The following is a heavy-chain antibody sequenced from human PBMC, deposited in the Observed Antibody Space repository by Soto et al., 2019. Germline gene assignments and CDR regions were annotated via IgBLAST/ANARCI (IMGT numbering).Heavy chain of an antibody. V-gene: IGHV1-24*01. Sequence: ASVKVSCKVSGYTLTELSMHWVRQAPGKGLEWMGGFDPEDGETIYAQKFQGRVTMTEDTSTDTAYMELSSLRSEDTAVYYCATSIIAVANFDYWGQGTLVTVSS. D-gene: IGHD6-19*01. CDR1: GYTLTELS. CDR2: FDPEDGET. CDR3: ATSIIAVANFDY. J-gene: IGHJ4*02.